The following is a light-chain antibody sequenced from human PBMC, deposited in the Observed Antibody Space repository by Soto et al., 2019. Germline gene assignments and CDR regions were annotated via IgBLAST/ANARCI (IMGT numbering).Light chain of an antibody. Sequence: EIVMTQSPATLSVSPGERATLSCRASQSVSSNLAWYQQKPGQAPRLLIYDASTRATGIPARFSGRGSGTEFTLPISSLQSEDFAVYHCQQYNNWPPYTFGQGTKVEI. CDR3: QQYNNWPPYT. CDR2: DAS. J-gene: IGKJ2*01. V-gene: IGKV3-15*01. CDR1: QSVSSN.